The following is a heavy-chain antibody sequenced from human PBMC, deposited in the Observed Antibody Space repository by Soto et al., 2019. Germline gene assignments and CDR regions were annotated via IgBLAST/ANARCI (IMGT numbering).Heavy chain of an antibody. CDR2: IVPLFRTT. CDR1: GGTFSSYA. Sequence: QVQLVQSGAEAKKPGSSVKVSCKTSGGTFSSYAISWVRQAPGQGLEWMGGIVPLFRTTNYAQKFQGRVTITADTSTYTVDMERSGLRSGDTAVYYCARGGYSSTWSNLLDRSGLDVWGQGTTVTVSS. CDR3: ARGGYSSTWSNLLDRSGLDV. J-gene: IGHJ6*02. V-gene: IGHV1-69*06. D-gene: IGHD6-13*01.